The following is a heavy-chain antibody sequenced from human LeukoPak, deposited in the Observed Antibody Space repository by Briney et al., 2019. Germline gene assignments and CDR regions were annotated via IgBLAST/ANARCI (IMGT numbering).Heavy chain of an antibody. D-gene: IGHD3-22*01. V-gene: IGHV4-59*08. CDR2: IYYSGST. CDR3: ARHVPYDSSDYTLTY. Sequence: PSETLSLTCTVSGDSISNYFWSWIRQPPGKELEYIGYIYYSGSTNYNPSLKSRVTISADTSKNQLSLKLNSVTAADTAVYYCARHVPYDSSDYTLTYWGQGTLVTVS. J-gene: IGHJ4*02. CDR1: GDSISNYF.